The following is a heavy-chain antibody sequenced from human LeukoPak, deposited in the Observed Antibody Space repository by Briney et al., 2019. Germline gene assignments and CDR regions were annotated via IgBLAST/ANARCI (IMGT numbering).Heavy chain of an antibody. J-gene: IGHJ4*02. CDR1: GFTFHSCA. D-gene: IGHD1-26*01. CDR3: AKDLGRYRNNYFDY. V-gene: IGHV3-23*01. CDR2: ISGSGGGT. Sequence: GGSLSLSCAASGFTFHSCAMSWVRQAPEKGLEWVATISGSGGGTYYADSVKGRFTISRDDSKNTLYLQMNSLRAEDTAVYYCAKDLGRYRNNYFDYWGQGTLVTVSS.